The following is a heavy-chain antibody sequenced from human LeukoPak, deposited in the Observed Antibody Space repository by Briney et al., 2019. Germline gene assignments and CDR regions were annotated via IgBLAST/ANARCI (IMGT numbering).Heavy chain of an antibody. CDR1: GYTFTSYD. J-gene: IGHJ4*02. Sequence: ASVKVSCRASGYTFTSYDINWVRQATGQGLEWMGWMNPNSGNTGYAQKFQGRVTITRNTSISTAYMELSSLRSEDTAVYYCARELYSSSRIIDYWGQGTLVTVSS. D-gene: IGHD6-6*01. V-gene: IGHV1-8*03. CDR3: ARELYSSSRIIDY. CDR2: MNPNSGNT.